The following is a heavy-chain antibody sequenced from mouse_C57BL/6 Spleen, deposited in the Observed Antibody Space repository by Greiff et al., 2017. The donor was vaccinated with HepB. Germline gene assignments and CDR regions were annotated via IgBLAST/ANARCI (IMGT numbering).Heavy chain of an antibody. CDR1: GYTFTDYE. CDR2: IDPETGGT. V-gene: IGHV1-15*01. D-gene: IGHD6-1*01. CDR3: TSSLFDY. Sequence: LVESGAELVRPGASVTLSCKASGYTFTDYEMHWVKQTPVHGLEWIGAIDPETGGTAYNQKFKGKAILTADKSSSTAYMELRSLTSKDSAVYYCTSSLFDYWGQGTTLTVSS. J-gene: IGHJ2*01.